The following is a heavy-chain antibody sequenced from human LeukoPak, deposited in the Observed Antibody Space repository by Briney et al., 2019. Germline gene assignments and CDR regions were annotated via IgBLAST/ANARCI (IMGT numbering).Heavy chain of an antibody. Sequence: GGSLRLSCAASGFSVSDKYMTWVRQAPGRGLERVSIIDSGGSAFYAASVKGRVTISRDTSKNTLYLQMNSLRPEDTAVYYCARGPHGIQLWHYLDYWGQGTLVTVSS. V-gene: IGHV3-66*02. CDR2: IDSGGSA. CDR1: GFSVSDKY. D-gene: IGHD5-18*01. CDR3: ARGPHGIQLWHYLDY. J-gene: IGHJ4*02.